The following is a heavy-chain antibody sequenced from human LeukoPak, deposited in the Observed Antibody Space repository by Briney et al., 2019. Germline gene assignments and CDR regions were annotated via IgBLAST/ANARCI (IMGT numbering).Heavy chain of an antibody. CDR3: ARAAAVAGTGFDY. D-gene: IGHD6-19*01. Sequence: ASVKVSCKASGYTFTGYYMHWVRQAPGQGLEWMGWISAYNGNTNYAQKLQGRVTMTTDTSTSTAYMELRSLRSDDTAVYYCARAAAVAGTGFDYWGQGTLVTVSS. CDR2: ISAYNGNT. CDR1: GYTFTGYY. V-gene: IGHV1-18*04. J-gene: IGHJ4*02.